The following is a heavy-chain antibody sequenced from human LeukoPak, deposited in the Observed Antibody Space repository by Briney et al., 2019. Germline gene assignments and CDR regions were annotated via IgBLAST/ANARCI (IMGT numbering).Heavy chain of an antibody. J-gene: IGHJ6*02. CDR3: ARDNWNYGSSMDV. Sequence: PSETLSLTCTVSGGSVSSYYWSWIRQPPGKGLEWIGYIYYSGSTSYNPSLKSRVTISVDTSKNQFSLKLSSVTAADTAVYHCARDNWNYGSSMDVWGQGTTVTVSS. CDR2: IYYSGST. V-gene: IGHV4-59*02. CDR1: GGSVSSYY. D-gene: IGHD1-7*01.